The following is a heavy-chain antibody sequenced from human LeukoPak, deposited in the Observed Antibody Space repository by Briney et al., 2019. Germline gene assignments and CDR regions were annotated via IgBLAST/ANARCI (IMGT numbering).Heavy chain of an antibody. D-gene: IGHD3-22*01. Sequence: SETLSLTCAVYGGSFSDYYWGWIRRPPGKGLEWIGEINHSGSTNYNPSLKSRVTISVDTSKNQFSLKVSSVTAADTAVYYCARTFYYDSSGYYYAYWGQGTLVTASS. J-gene: IGHJ4*02. CDR1: GGSFSDYY. V-gene: IGHV4-34*01. CDR2: INHSGST. CDR3: ARTFYYDSSGYYYAY.